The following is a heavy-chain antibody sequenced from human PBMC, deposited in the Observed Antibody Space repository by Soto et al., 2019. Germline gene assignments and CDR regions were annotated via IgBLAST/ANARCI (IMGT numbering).Heavy chain of an antibody. V-gene: IGHV4-34*01. Sequence: SETLSLTCAVYGGSFSGYYWSWIRQPPGKGLEWIGEINHRGSTNYNPSLKSRVNISVDTSTNQFFLKLSSVTAADTAVYYCARVRGSWYGYFQHWGQGTLVTVSS. D-gene: IGHD6-13*01. CDR3: ARVRGSWYGYFQH. CDR1: GGSFSGYY. CDR2: INHRGST. J-gene: IGHJ1*01.